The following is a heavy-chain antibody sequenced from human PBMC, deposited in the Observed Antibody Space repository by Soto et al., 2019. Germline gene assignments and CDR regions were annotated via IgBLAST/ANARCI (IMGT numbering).Heavy chain of an antibody. V-gene: IGHV4-59*12. D-gene: IGHD3-22*01. J-gene: IGHJ5*02. CDR2: IYYSGYT. CDR3: ARGINYYDSSGDSWFDP. Sequence: SETLSLTCTVSGDSISSYYWSWIRQPPGKGLEWIGYIYYSGYTNYNPSLKSRVTISVDTSKNQFSLKLSSVTAADTAVYYCARGINYYDSSGDSWFDPWGQGTLVTVSS. CDR1: GDSISSYY.